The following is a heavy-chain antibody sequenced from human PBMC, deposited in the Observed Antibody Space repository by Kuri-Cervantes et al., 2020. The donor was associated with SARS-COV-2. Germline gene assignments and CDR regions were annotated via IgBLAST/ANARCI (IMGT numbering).Heavy chain of an antibody. V-gene: IGHV4-34*01. J-gene: IGHJ3*02. CDR1: GGSFSGYY. Sequence: SETLSLTCDVYGGSFSGYYWSWIRKPPGKGLEWIGEINHSGSTNYNPSLKSRVTISVDTSKNQFSLKLSSVTAADTAVYYCARVGGYCSSTSCYNHAFDIWGQGTMVTVSS. CDR2: INHSGST. D-gene: IGHD2-2*02. CDR3: ARVGGYCSSTSCYNHAFDI.